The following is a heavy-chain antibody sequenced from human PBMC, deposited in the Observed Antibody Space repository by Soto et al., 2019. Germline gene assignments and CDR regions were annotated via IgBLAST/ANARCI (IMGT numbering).Heavy chain of an antibody. J-gene: IGHJ2*01. CDR1: GGTFSSHT. CDR2: IIPALGTA. D-gene: IGHD4-17*01. V-gene: IGHV1-69*08. CDR3: ARPDFGDYWYFAL. Sequence: QDQLVQSGAEVTKPGSSVKVSCKASGGTFSSHTFSWVRQAPGQGLEWMGRIIPALGTATYAQKFQGRGTITADESATTLFMELNCLRSGDTAVDYCARPDFGDYWYFALWGRGTLVTLSS.